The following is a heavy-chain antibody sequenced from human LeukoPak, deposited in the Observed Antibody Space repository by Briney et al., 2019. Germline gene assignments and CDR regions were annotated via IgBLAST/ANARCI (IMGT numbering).Heavy chain of an antibody. CDR1: GFTFSTYA. CDR3: AKGGHIVATITFDY. D-gene: IGHD5-12*01. Sequence: QPGGSLRLSCAASGFTFSTYAMSWVRQAPGKGLEWVSVISGSGSSTYYADSVKGRFTISRDNSKNTLYLQMNSLRAEDTAVYYCAKGGHIVATITFDYWGQGTLVTVSS. J-gene: IGHJ4*02. V-gene: IGHV3-23*01. CDR2: ISGSGSST.